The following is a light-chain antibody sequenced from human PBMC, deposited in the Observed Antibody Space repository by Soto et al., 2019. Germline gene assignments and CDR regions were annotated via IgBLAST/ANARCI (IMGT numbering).Light chain of an antibody. Sequence: EIVMTQSPATLSVSPGERATLSCRAGQSVSSNLAWYQQKPGQAPRLLIYGASTRATGVPARVSGSGSGTEFTLTISSLQSEDFAVYSCQQYNDWPLTFGGGTKVEIK. J-gene: IGKJ4*01. V-gene: IGKV3-15*01. CDR2: GAS. CDR1: QSVSSN. CDR3: QQYNDWPLT.